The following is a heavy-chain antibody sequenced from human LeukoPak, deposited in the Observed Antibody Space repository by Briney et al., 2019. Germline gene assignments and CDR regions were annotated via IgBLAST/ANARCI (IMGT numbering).Heavy chain of an antibody. D-gene: IGHD2-8*01. CDR3: ARVSYAIMVGAHDY. CDR2: IKQDGSEK. Sequence: GGSLRLSCAASGFTFSSYSMNWVRQAPGKGLEWVANIKQDGSEKYYVDSVKGRFTISRDNAKNSLYLQMNSLRAEDTAVYYCARVSYAIMVGAHDYWGQGTLVTVSS. CDR1: GFTFSSYS. V-gene: IGHV3-7*01. J-gene: IGHJ4*02.